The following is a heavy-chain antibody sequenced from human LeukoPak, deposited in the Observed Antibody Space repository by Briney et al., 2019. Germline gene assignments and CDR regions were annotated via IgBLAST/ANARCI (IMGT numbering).Heavy chain of an antibody. D-gene: IGHD6-19*01. CDR3: ARSRWLVGRNAFDI. Sequence: SETLSLTCTVSGYSISSGYYWGWIRQPPGKGLEWIGNIYHSGSTDYNPSLKSRVTISVDTSKNQFSLKLSSVTAADTAVYYCARSRWLVGRNAFDIWGQGTMVTVSS. CDR2: IYHSGST. J-gene: IGHJ3*02. V-gene: IGHV4-38-2*02. CDR1: GYSISSGYY.